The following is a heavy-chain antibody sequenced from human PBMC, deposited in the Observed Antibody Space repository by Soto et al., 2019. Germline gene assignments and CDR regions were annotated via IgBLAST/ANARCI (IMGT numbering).Heavy chain of an antibody. CDR1: GFTFSSYD. V-gene: IGHV3-13*01. D-gene: IGHD3-10*01. J-gene: IGHJ5*02. CDR2: IGTAGDT. Sequence: GGSLRLSCAASGFTFSSYDMHWVRQATGKGLEWVSAIGTAGDTYYPGSVKGRFTISRENAKNSLYLQMNSLRAGDTAVYYCARGVGMVRGVIHSSWFDPWGQGTLVTVSS. CDR3: ARGVGMVRGVIHSSWFDP.